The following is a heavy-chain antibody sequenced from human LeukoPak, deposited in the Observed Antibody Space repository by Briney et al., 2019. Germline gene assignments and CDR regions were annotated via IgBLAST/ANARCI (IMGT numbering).Heavy chain of an antibody. J-gene: IGHJ4*02. CDR2: ISHNGNTI. Sequence: PGGSLRLSCAASGFTFSDYYMSWIRQAPGKGLEWISYISHNGNTIYSADSLKGRFTISRDNAKNSLYLQMNSLRAEDTAVYYCAKSTTGPTRPLDYWGQGTLVTVSS. CDR3: AKSTTGPTRPLDY. D-gene: IGHD1-1*01. CDR1: GFTFSDYY. V-gene: IGHV3-11*01.